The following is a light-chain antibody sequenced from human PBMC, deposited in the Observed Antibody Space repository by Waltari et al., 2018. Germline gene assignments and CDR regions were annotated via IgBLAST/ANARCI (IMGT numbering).Light chain of an antibody. CDR3: ATWDNSLTDVV. Sequence: QSVLTQPPSVSAAPGQTVTISCSGGPSTIGNYYVSWYHHLPGAAPKLLIYDNDKRPSGIPDRFSASKSGTSATLGITGLQIGDEADYYCATWDNSLTDVVFGGGTKLTVL. J-gene: IGLJ2*01. V-gene: IGLV1-51*01. CDR2: DND. CDR1: PSTIGNYY.